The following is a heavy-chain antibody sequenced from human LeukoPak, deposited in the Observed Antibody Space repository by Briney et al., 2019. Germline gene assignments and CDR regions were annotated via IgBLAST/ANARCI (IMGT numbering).Heavy chain of an antibody. D-gene: IGHD2-21*01. J-gene: IGHJ4*02. Sequence: GGSLRLSCAVSGLTISDFYLSMSWVRQAPGKGLEWVSVIFNGDKMYYADSVKGRFTISRDNAKNTLYLQMNSLRVEDTAVYYCARGRPHGDDYWGQGTLVTVSS. CDR2: IFNGDKM. V-gene: IGHV3-53*01. CDR1: GLTISDFY. CDR3: ARGRPHGDDY.